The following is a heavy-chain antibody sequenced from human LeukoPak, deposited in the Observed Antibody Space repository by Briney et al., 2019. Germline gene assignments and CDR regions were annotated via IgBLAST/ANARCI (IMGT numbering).Heavy chain of an antibody. Sequence: ASLKVSCKASVGTFSSYAISWVRQAPGQGLEWMGRIIPILGIANYAQKFQGRVTITADKSTSTAYMELSSLRSEDTAVYYCARQAVGDNYWYFDLWGRGTLVTVSS. CDR2: IIPILGIA. D-gene: IGHD2-21*01. J-gene: IGHJ2*01. V-gene: IGHV1-69*04. CDR3: ARQAVGDNYWYFDL. CDR1: VGTFSSYA.